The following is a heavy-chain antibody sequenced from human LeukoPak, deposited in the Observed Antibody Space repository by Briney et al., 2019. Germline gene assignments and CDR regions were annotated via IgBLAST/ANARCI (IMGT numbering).Heavy chain of an antibody. Sequence: GSLRLSCAASGFTFSNYAMSWVRQAPGKGLEWIGEVYRSGTANYNPSLKNRVTISVDKSKNQFSLNLRSVTAADTAVYYCARDSGWHSDSWGQGTLVTVSS. CDR3: ARDSGWHSDS. J-gene: IGHJ5*01. CDR2: VYRSGTA. CDR1: GFTFSNYAM. V-gene: IGHV4-4*02. D-gene: IGHD6-19*01.